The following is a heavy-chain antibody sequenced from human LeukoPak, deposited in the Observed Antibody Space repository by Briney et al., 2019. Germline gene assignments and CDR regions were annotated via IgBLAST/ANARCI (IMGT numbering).Heavy chain of an antibody. D-gene: IGHD2-8*01. CDR2: ITPNSGGT. J-gene: IGHJ4*02. CDR3: ARDNVYFDY. Sequence: ASVTVSFTSSGDIFTNQYMHWVRQAPGQGLEWMGWITPNSGGTNYAQKFQGRVTMTRDTSISTAYMELSRLRSDDTAVYYCARDNVYFDYWGQGTLVTVSS. V-gene: IGHV1-2*02. CDR1: GDIFTNQY.